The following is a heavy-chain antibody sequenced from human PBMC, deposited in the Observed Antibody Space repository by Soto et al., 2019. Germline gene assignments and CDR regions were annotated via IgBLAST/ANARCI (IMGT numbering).Heavy chain of an antibody. CDR2: IYESGRT. CDR3: AREPKQNYDSSPWNGGFDS. J-gene: IGHJ4*02. CDR1: GASISTGGYS. V-gene: IGHV4-30-2*05. Sequence: SETLSLTCIVSGASISTGGYSWSWIRQPPGKGPEWIGYIYESGRTYYKPSLKSRVAMSVDPSTNQFSLKLASVTDAETAVYFCAREPKQNYDSSPWNGGFDSWGPGPLVTVSS. D-gene: IGHD3-22*01.